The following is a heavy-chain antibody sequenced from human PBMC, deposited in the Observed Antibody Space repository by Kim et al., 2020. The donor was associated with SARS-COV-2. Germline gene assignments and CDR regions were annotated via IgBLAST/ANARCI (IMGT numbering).Heavy chain of an antibody. D-gene: IGHD3-9*01. CDR1: GAFIRSYY. CDR2: IYYSGST. V-gene: IGHV4-59*08. CDR3: ARAREHYDILTTSYTVNWFDP. J-gene: IGHJ5*02. Sequence: SETLSLTCTVSGAFIRSYYWSWIRQPPGKGLEWIGYIYYSGSTNSNPSLKSRVTISVDTSKNQFSLKLSSVTAADTAVYYCARAREHYDILTTSYTVNWFDPWGQRTLVTVSS.